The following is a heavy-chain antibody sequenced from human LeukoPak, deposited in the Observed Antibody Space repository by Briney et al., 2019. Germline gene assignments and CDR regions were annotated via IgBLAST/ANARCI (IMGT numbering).Heavy chain of an antibody. V-gene: IGHV3-73*01. Sequence: GGSLRLSCTASGFSFSGSEMHWVRQTSGKGLEWVGRIRSKANNYATTYAASVKGSFSITKDDSKNTSYLRMNSLKPEDTAMYYCTTDTYCSGGSCLDLFDHWGQGTLVTVSS. CDR1: GFSFSGSE. CDR3: TTDTYCSGGSCLDLFDH. CDR2: IRSKANNYAT. J-gene: IGHJ4*02. D-gene: IGHD2-15*01.